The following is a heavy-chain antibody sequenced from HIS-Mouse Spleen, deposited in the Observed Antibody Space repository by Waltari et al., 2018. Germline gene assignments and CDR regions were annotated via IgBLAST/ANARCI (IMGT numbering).Heavy chain of an antibody. CDR1: GGSVSSSSYY. Sequence: QLQLQESGPGLVKPSETLSLTCPDSGGSVSSSSYYWGWIRQPPGKGLEWIGSIYYSGSTYYNPSLKSRVTISVDTSKNQFSLKLSSVTAADTAVYYCAREIPYSSSWYDWYFDLWGRGTLVTVPS. D-gene: IGHD6-13*01. J-gene: IGHJ2*01. V-gene: IGHV4-39*07. CDR3: AREIPYSSSWYDWYFDL. CDR2: IYYSGST.